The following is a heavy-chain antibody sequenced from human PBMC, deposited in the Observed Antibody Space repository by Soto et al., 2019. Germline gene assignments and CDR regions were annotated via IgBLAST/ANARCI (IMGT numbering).Heavy chain of an antibody. CDR2: IIPIFGTA. V-gene: IGHV1-69*12. Sequence: QVQLVQSGAEVKKPGSSVKVSCKASGGTFSSYAISWVRQAPGQGLEWMGGIIPIFGTANYAQKFQGRVTITADEXXSXAXXELSSLRSEDTAVYYCARDRPYCSGGSCYPSYFDYWGQGTLVTVSS. CDR3: ARDRPYCSGGSCYPSYFDY. J-gene: IGHJ4*02. CDR1: GGTFSSYA. D-gene: IGHD2-15*01.